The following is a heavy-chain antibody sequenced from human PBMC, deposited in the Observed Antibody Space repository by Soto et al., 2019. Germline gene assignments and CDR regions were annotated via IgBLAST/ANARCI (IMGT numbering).Heavy chain of an antibody. D-gene: IGHD2-15*01. CDR1: GGSISNDFYY. V-gene: IGHV4-39*01. Sequence: SETLSLTCTVSGGSISNDFYYWGWIRQPPGKGLEWIGNIYYSGKTYYNPSLKSRVTISVDTSKNQFSLKLSSVTAADTAVYYCARFFGGSNYYFDYWGQGTLVTVSS. J-gene: IGHJ4*02. CDR3: ARFFGGSNYYFDY. CDR2: IYYSGKT.